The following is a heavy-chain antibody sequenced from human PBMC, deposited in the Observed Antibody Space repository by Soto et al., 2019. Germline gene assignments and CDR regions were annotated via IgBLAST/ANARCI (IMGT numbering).Heavy chain of an antibody. V-gene: IGHV1-69*01. Sequence: QVQLVQSGAEVKKPGSSVEVSCKASGGTFSSYAISWVRQAPGQGLEWMGGIIPIFGTANYAQKFQGRVTITADESTSTAYMELSSLRSEDTAVYYCATRRAAMDTGHYYGMDVWGQGTTVTVSS. D-gene: IGHD2-2*01. J-gene: IGHJ6*02. CDR2: IIPIFGTA. CDR3: ATRRAAMDTGHYYGMDV. CDR1: GGTFSSYA.